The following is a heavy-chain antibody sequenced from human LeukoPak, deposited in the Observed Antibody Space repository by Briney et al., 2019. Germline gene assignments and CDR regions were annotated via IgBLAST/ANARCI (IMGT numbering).Heavy chain of an antibody. Sequence: GGSLRLSCAASGFTFSGYNMNWVRQAPGKGLEWVSYISSSSSTIYYADSVKGRFTISRDNAKNSLYLQMNSLRAEDTAVYYCAIEGYRSSWRGSNWFVPWGEGTLVTVSS. CDR1: GFTFSGYN. J-gene: IGHJ5*02. V-gene: IGHV3-48*04. CDR2: ISSSSSTI. CDR3: AIEGYRSSWRGSNWFVP. D-gene: IGHD6-13*01.